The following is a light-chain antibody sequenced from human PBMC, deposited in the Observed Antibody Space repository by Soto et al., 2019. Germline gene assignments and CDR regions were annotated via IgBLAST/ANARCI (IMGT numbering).Light chain of an antibody. CDR1: QNIATQF. Sequence: VLTQSPGTLSLSPGERATLSCRASQNIATQFFTWYQQRPGQAPRVLIYGTSTRATGIPDRVSGSGYGTDLTLTISRLAPEDFAVHYCQQYSSSSGYTFGQGTKLEIK. V-gene: IGKV3-20*01. CDR2: GTS. CDR3: QQYSSSSGYT. J-gene: IGKJ2*01.